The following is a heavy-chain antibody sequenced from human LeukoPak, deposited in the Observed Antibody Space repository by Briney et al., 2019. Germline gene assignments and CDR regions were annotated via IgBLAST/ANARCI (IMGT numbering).Heavy chain of an antibody. CDR2: ISSSGTII. D-gene: IGHD6-13*01. V-gene: IGHV3-48*04. CDR1: GFTFSSYS. J-gene: IGHJ6*03. CDR3: AREAWYNSRWYETENYYYYYYYMDV. Sequence: AGGSLRLSCAASGFTFSSYSMNWVRQAPGKGLEWVSYISSSGTIIKFADSVKGRFTISRDNAKNSMYLQMNSLRAEDTAVYYCAREAWYNSRWYETENYYYYYYYMDVWGKGTTVTVSS.